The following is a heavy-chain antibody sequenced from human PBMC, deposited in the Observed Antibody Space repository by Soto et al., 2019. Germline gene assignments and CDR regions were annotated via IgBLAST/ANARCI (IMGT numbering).Heavy chain of an antibody. D-gene: IGHD6-13*01. Sequence: ASVKVSCKASGYTFTSYYMHWVRQAPGQGLEWMGKINPSGDSTSYAQKFQGRVTITADESTSTAYMELSSLRSEDTAVYYCARDAEEEAAGTYYYGMDVWGQGTTVTVSS. CDR1: GYTFTSYY. J-gene: IGHJ6*02. CDR3: ARDAEEEAAGTYYYGMDV. CDR2: INPSGDST. V-gene: IGHV1-46*01.